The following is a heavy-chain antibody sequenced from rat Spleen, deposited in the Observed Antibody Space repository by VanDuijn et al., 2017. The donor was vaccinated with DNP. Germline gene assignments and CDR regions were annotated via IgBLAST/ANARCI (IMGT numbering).Heavy chain of an antibody. Sequence: EVKLVESGGGLVQPGRSLKLSCEVSRFTISDYGMAWVRQAPTKGLEWVASITYDGVGTYYRDSVKGRFTISRDIAKSSLYLQMDSLRSEDTATYYCARRGYGGRGFFDYWGQGVMVTVSS. D-gene: IGHD1-11*01. CDR2: ITYDGVGT. V-gene: IGHV5-7*01. J-gene: IGHJ2*01. CDR1: RFTISDYG. CDR3: ARRGYGGRGFFDY.